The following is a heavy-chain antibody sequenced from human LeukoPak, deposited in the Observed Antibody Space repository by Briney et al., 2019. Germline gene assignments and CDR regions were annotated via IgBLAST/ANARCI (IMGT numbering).Heavy chain of an antibody. Sequence: PSETLSLTCTVSGGSISSSSYYWGWIRQPPGKGLEWIGSIYYSGSTYYNPSLKSRVTISVDTSKNQFSLKLSSVTAADTAVYYCAREVYKGPTATQHFDYWGQGTLVTVSS. CDR3: AREVYKGPTATQHFDY. CDR2: IYYSGST. V-gene: IGHV4-39*02. D-gene: IGHD5-24*01. J-gene: IGHJ4*02. CDR1: GGSISSSSYY.